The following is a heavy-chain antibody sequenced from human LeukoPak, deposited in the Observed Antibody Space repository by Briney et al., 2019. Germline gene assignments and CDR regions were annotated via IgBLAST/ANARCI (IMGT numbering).Heavy chain of an antibody. V-gene: IGHV4-59*01. CDR2: IYYSGST. D-gene: IGHD6-13*01. CDR1: GGSISSYY. CDR3: ARQLAAAGNNWFDP. J-gene: IGHJ5*02. Sequence: SETLSLTCTVSGGSISSYYWSWVRQPPGKGLEWIGYIYYSGSTNYNPSLKSRVTISVDTSKNQFSLKLSSVTAADTAVYYCARQLAAAGNNWFDPWGQGTLVTVSS.